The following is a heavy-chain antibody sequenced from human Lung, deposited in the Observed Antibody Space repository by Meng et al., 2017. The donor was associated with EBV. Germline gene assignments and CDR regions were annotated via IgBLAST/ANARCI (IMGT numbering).Heavy chain of an antibody. J-gene: IGHJ5*02. V-gene: IGHV3-21*02. Sequence: EVQLVESGGGLVKPGESRRLSCVASGFIFSDYNMNWLRQAPGKGLEWVSSISSGNSYIYYADSVKGRFSISRDNAKNSLSLQMNSLRADDTAVYYCARLTGTGWFDPWGQGTLVTVSS. D-gene: IGHD1-7*01. CDR3: ARLTGTGWFDP. CDR2: ISSGNSYI. CDR1: GFIFSDYN.